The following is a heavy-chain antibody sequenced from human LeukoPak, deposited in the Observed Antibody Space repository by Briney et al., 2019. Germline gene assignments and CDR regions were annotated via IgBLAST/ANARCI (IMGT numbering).Heavy chain of an antibody. J-gene: IGHJ4*02. D-gene: IGHD6-6*01. V-gene: IGHV4-30-2*01. Sequence: SETLSLTCTVSGGSISSGGYYWSWIRQPPGKGLEWIGYIYHSGSTYYNPSLKSRVTISVDRSKNQFSLRLSSVTAAGTAVYYCARQSIAARHVDYWGQGTLVTVSS. CDR1: GGSISSGGYY. CDR2: IYHSGST. CDR3: ARQSIAARHVDY.